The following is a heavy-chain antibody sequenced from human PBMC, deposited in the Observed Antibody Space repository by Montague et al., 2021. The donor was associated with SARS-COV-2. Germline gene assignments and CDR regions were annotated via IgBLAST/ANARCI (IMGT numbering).Heavy chain of an antibody. Sequence: SETLSFTCTVSGGSISSYYWSCILQPPGKGLEWFGYIYYSGSTTYNPSFKSRVTISADTSKNQFSLKLSSVTAADTAVYYCARVSPRYDSITVFGVVIPDWLDPWGQGTLVTVSS. D-gene: IGHD3-3*01. CDR2: IYYSGST. J-gene: IGHJ5*02. CDR3: ARVSPRYDSITVFGVVIPDWLDP. V-gene: IGHV4-59*01. CDR1: GGSISSYY.